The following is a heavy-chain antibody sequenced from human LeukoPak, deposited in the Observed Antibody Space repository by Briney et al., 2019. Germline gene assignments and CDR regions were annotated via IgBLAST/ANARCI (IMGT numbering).Heavy chain of an antibody. V-gene: IGHV3-23*01. Sequence: GGSLRLSCAASGLIFSGYAMSWVRQAPGKGLEWVSSISDSGGSPYYADSVRGRFTISRDNSKNTLYLQMDSLRAEDTALYYCAKDFVRYNIQFDYWGQGALVTVSS. J-gene: IGHJ4*02. CDR1: GLIFSGYA. CDR3: AKDFVRYNIQFDY. D-gene: IGHD1-14*01. CDR2: ISDSGGSP.